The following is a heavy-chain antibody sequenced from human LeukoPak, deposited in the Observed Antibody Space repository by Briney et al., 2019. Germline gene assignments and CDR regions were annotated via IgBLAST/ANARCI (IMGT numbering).Heavy chain of an antibody. CDR2: IYYSGST. CDR1: GGSISSYY. CDR3: ANAPVGATYYFDY. D-gene: IGHD1-26*01. J-gene: IGHJ4*02. Sequence: SETLSLTCTVSGGSISSYYWSWIRQPPGKGLEWIGYIYYSGSTNYNPSLKSRVTISVDTSKNQFSLKLSSVTAADTAVYYCANAPVGATYYFDYWGQGTLVTVSS. V-gene: IGHV4-59*01.